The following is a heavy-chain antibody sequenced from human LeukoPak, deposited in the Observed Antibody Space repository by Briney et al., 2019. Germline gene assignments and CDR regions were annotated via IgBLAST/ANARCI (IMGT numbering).Heavy chain of an antibody. Sequence: GGSLRLSCAASGFTFSSYSMNWVRQAPGKGLEWVSYISSSSSTIYYADSVKGRFTISRDNAKNSLYLQMNSLRAEDTAVYYCAGCSGGSCYSKGFDYWGQGTLVTVSS. CDR1: GFTFSSYS. D-gene: IGHD2-15*01. J-gene: IGHJ4*02. V-gene: IGHV3-48*04. CDR2: ISSSSSTI. CDR3: AGCSGGSCYSKGFDY.